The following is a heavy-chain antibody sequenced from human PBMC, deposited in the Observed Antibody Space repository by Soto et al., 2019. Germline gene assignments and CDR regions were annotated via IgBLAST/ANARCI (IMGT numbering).Heavy chain of an antibody. CDR3: AREGGESSDGLYYFDS. D-gene: IGHD3-16*01. V-gene: IGHV4-30-4*01. Sequence: PSETLSLTSTFSVGSPSVVNSGGWIRQPPGKGLEWIGHIYYSGNTDYNPSLKSRLAISIDTSKNQFSLKLSSVTAADTAVYFCAREGGESSDGLYYFDSWGQGSLVTVSS. CDR2: IYYSGNT. CDR1: VGSPSVVNS. J-gene: IGHJ4*02.